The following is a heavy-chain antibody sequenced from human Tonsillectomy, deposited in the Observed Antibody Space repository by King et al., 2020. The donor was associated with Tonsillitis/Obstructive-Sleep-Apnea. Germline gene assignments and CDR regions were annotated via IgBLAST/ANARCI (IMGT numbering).Heavy chain of an antibody. Sequence: QLQESGPGLVKPSETLSLTCTVSGGSISSYYWSWIRQPPGKGLECIGYIYYSGGXNYNPSLKSRVTISVDTSKNQFSLKLTSATAADTAVYYCAREGAVMNAFDMWGQGTMVTVSS. V-gene: IGHV4-59*01. J-gene: IGHJ3*02. D-gene: IGHD2-21*01. CDR1: GGSISSYY. CDR3: AREGAVMNAFDM. CDR2: IYYSGGX.